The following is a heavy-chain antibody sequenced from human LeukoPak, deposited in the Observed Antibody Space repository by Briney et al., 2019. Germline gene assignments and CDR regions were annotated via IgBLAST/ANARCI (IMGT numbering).Heavy chain of an antibody. Sequence: PGRSLRLSCAASRFTFDDYAMHWVRQAPGKGLEWVSGISWNSGSIGYADSVKGRFTISRDNAKNPLYLQMNSLRAEDTALYYCAKDNYYDSSGSFDYWGQGTLVTVSS. J-gene: IGHJ4*02. CDR2: ISWNSGSI. D-gene: IGHD3-22*01. CDR1: RFTFDDYA. V-gene: IGHV3-9*01. CDR3: AKDNYYDSSGSFDY.